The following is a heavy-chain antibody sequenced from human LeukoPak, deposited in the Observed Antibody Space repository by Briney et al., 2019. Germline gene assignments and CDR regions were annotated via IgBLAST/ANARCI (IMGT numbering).Heavy chain of an antibody. CDR1: GYTFTGYY. Sequence: ASVKVSCKASGYTFTGYYMHWVRQAPGQGLEWMGWINPNSGGTNYAQTFQGRVTMTRDTSISTAYMELSRLRSDDTAVYYCARAAAPLEAFDYWGQGTLVTVSS. CDR2: INPNSGGT. J-gene: IGHJ4*01. CDR3: ARAAAPLEAFDY. V-gene: IGHV1-2*02.